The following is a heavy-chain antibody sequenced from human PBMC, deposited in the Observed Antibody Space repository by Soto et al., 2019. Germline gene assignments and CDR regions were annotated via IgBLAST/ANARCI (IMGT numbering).Heavy chain of an antibody. V-gene: IGHV3-23*01. D-gene: IGHD6-19*01. Sequence: EVQLLESGGGLVQPGGYLRLSCAASGFTFSNYAMSWVRQAPGKGLEWVSGIDHSGGSTYYADSVKGRFTISRDNSKNTLYLQMNRLRAEDTAVYYCANLYSSGGKEWFDPWGQGTLVTVSS. CDR1: GFTFSNYA. CDR2: IDHSGGST. CDR3: ANLYSSGGKEWFDP. J-gene: IGHJ5*02.